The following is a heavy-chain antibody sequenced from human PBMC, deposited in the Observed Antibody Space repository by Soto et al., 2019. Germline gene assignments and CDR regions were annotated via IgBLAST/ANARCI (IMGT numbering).Heavy chain of an antibody. Sequence: QVQLVQSGAEVKKPGASVKVSCKASGYTFTSYGISWVRQAPGQGLEWMGWISAYNGNTNYAQKLQGRSTITTDASTSKANMELRILRSDDTAVYYCARASGSSYWFDPWGQRTLVIVSS. J-gene: IGHJ5*02. D-gene: IGHD1-26*01. CDR2: ISAYNGNT. CDR3: ARASGSSYWFDP. CDR1: GYTFTSYG. V-gene: IGHV1-18*01.